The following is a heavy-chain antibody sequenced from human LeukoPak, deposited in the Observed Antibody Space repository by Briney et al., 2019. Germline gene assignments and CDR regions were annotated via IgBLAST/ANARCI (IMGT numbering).Heavy chain of an antibody. D-gene: IGHD1-26*01. V-gene: IGHV4-59*01. Sequence: SETLSLSCTVSGGSIRIYDWSCIRQPPGKGLEWIGYIYYSGRTNCNPSLKSRVTISVDTSKNQFSLKLSSVTAADTAVYYCARYGSYYYVDSRGQGALVTVSS. CDR3: ARYGSYYYVDS. J-gene: IGHJ4*02. CDR1: GGSIRIYD. CDR2: IYYSGRT.